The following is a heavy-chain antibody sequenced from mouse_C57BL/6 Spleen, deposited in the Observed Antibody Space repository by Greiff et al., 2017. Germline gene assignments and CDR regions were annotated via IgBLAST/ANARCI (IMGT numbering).Heavy chain of an antibody. D-gene: IGHD2-14*01. J-gene: IGHJ4*01. Sequence: EVQLQESGGGLVQPGGSMKLSCVASGFTFSNYWMNWVRQSPEQGLEWVAQIRLRTDNYATHYAVSVKGRFTISRDDSTSSVYLHMNTLRAEDTGIYYCTGDHRGAMDHWGQGTSGTVSS. V-gene: IGHV6-3*01. CDR2: IRLRTDNYAT. CDR1: GFTFSNYW. CDR3: TGDHRGAMDH.